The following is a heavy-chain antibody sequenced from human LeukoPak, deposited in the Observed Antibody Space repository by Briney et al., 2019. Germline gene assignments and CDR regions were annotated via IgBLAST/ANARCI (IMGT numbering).Heavy chain of an antibody. V-gene: IGHV4-39*07. J-gene: IGHJ4*02. CDR3: ARDWRTPGDY. D-gene: IGHD3-3*01. CDR2: ISYSGST. Sequence: SETLSLTCTVSGVSISSSSYYWGWIRQPPGKGLEWTGSISYSGSTYYNPSLKSRVTISLDTSKNQFSLKLTSVTAADTAVYYCARDWRTPGDYWGQGTLVTVSS. CDR1: GVSISSSSYY.